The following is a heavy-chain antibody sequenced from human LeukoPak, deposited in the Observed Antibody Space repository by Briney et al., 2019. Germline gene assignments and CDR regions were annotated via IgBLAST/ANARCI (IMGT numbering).Heavy chain of an antibody. J-gene: IGHJ4*02. CDR1: GFTFRTSG. D-gene: IGHD3-10*01. Sequence: GGSLRLSCAASGFTFRTSGMHWVRQAPGKGLEWVAFIQYHGRDKYYADSVKGRFTTSRDNSKNTLYMEVNSLRAEDTAVYYCARILWFGELLYNGGDYWGQGTLVTVSS. CDR2: IQYHGRDK. CDR3: ARILWFGELLYNGGDY. V-gene: IGHV3-30*02.